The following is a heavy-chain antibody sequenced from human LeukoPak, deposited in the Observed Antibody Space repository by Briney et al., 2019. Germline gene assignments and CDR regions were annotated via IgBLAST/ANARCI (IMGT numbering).Heavy chain of an antibody. V-gene: IGHV4-39*07. CDR1: GGSISSSSYY. Sequence: SETLSLTCTVSGGSISSSSYYWGWIRQPPGKGLEWIGSIYYSGSTYYNPSLKGRVTISVDTSKNQFSLKLSSVTAADTAVYYCARGYYDILTGYYLATRHYYYYMDVWGKGTTVTISS. J-gene: IGHJ6*03. CDR3: ARGYYDILTGYYLATRHYYYYMDV. CDR2: IYYSGST. D-gene: IGHD3-9*01.